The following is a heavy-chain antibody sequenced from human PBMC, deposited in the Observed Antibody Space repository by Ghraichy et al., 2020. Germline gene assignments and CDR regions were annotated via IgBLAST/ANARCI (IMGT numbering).Heavy chain of an antibody. V-gene: IGHV3-48*03. CDR1: GFSFRTYE. CDR3: ATTYYYGSGSYYNPHY. J-gene: IGHJ4*02. D-gene: IGHD3-10*01. CDR2: ISSSGRTT. Sequence: GGSLRLSCGASGFSFRTYEMNWVRQAPGKGLEWVSYISSSGRTTDYADSVKGRFIISRDNAKNSLFLQMNSLRAEDTAVYYCATTYYYGSGSYYNPHYWGQGTLVTVSS.